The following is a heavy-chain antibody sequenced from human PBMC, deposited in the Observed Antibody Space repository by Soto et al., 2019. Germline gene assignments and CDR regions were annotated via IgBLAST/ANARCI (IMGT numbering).Heavy chain of an antibody. J-gene: IGHJ4*02. CDR1: GFTFSGYA. D-gene: IGHD2-2*01. V-gene: IGHV3-23*01. Sequence: PGGSLRLSCAASGFTFSGYAMSWVRQAPGKGLEWVSAISGSGGSTYYADSVKGRFTISRDNSKNTLYLQMNSLRAEDTAVYYCAGVVPAAIGGLYFDYWGQGTLVTVSA. CDR2: ISGSGGST. CDR3: AGVVPAAIGGLYFDY.